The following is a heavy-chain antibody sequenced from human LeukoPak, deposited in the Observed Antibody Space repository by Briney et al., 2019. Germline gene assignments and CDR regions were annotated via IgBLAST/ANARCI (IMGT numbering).Heavy chain of an antibody. CDR2: FDPEDGET. D-gene: IGHD1-1*01. J-gene: IGHJ4*02. Sequence: ASVKVSCKVSGYTLTELSMHWVRQAPGKGLEWMGGFDPEDGETIYAQKFQGRVTMTEDTSTGTAYMELSSLRSEDTAVYYCATAPNDVFSFWDYWGQGTLVTVSS. CDR1: GYTLTELS. CDR3: ATAPNDVFSFWDY. V-gene: IGHV1-24*01.